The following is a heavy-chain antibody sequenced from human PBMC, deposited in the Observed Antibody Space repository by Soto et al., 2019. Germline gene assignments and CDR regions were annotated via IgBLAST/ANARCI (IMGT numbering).Heavy chain of an antibody. V-gene: IGHV3-9*01. CDR3: AKDIFRRNPSGFFDY. Sequence: SLRLSCAASGFTFNDYTMHWVRQSPGKGLEWVSGISWNSGTVGYADSVKGRFTISRDNAKNSLYLQMNSLRAEDTALYYCAKDIFRRNPSGFFDYWGQGTQVTVSS. CDR1: GFTFNDYT. CDR2: ISWNSGTV. J-gene: IGHJ4*02. D-gene: IGHD2-21*01.